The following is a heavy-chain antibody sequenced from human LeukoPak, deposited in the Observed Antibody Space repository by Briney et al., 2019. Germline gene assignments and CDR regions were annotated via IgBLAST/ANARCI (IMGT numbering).Heavy chain of an antibody. CDR3: ARDDWGGYGGGDNWFDP. CDR2: IYIRGNT. D-gene: IGHD5-12*01. Sequence: PSETLSLTCTVSGASISSGTYYWSWIRQPAGKGLEWIGRIYIRGNTNYNPSLKSRVTISVDTSKNQFSLNLSSVTAADTAVYYCARDDWGGYGGGDNWFDPWGQGTLVTVSS. J-gene: IGHJ5*02. V-gene: IGHV4-61*02. CDR1: GASISSGTYY.